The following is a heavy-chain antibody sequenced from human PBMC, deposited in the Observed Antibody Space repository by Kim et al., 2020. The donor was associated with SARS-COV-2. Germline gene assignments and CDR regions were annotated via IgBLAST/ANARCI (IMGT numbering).Heavy chain of an antibody. D-gene: IGHD4-17*01. CDR1: GYTFTSYY. V-gene: IGHV1-46*01. CDR3: ARDLRLDYGDSPHFDY. Sequence: ASVKVSCKASGYTFTSYYMHWVRQAPGQGLEWMGIINPSGGSTSYAQKFQGRVTMTRDTSTSTVYMELSSLRSEDTAVYYCARDLRLDYGDSPHFDYWGQGTLVTVSS. CDR2: INPSGGST. J-gene: IGHJ4*02.